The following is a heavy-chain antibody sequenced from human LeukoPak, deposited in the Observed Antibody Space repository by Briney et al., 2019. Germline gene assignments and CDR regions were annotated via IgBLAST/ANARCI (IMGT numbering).Heavy chain of an antibody. D-gene: IGHD6-13*01. CDR3: ARDRRIAAAGTDWFDP. V-gene: IGHV3-30-3*01. Sequence: GGSLRLSCAASGFTFSSYAMHWVRQAPGKGLEWVAVISYDVSNKYYADSVKGRFTISRDNAKNSLYLQMNSLRAEDTAVYYCARDRRIAAAGTDWFDPWGQGTLVTVSS. J-gene: IGHJ5*02. CDR2: ISYDVSNK. CDR1: GFTFSSYA.